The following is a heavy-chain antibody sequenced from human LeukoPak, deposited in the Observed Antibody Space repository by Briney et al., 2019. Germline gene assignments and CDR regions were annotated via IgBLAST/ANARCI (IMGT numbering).Heavy chain of an antibody. Sequence: GGSLRLSCTASGFTFDDYGMSCVRQAPGKGLEWVSGINWNGGSTGYADSVKGRFTISRDNAKNSLYLQMNSLRAEDTAVYYCARGPTGYYSFDYWGQGTLVTVSS. CDR1: GFTFDDYG. CDR2: INWNGGST. V-gene: IGHV3-20*04. J-gene: IGHJ4*02. CDR3: ARGPTGYYSFDY. D-gene: IGHD3-9*01.